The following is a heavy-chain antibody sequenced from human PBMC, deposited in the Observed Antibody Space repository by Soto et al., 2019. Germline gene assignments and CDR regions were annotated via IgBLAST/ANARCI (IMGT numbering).Heavy chain of an antibody. D-gene: IGHD3-9*01. CDR1: GFTFTSSA. Sequence: ASVKVSCKASGFTFTSSAMQWVRQARGQRLEWIGWIVVGSGNTNYAQKFQERVTITRDMSTSTAYMELSSLRSEDTAVYYCAADLRHFDWLYYFDYWGQGTLVTVSS. CDR3: AADLRHFDWLYYFDY. J-gene: IGHJ4*02. CDR2: IVVGSGNT. V-gene: IGHV1-58*02.